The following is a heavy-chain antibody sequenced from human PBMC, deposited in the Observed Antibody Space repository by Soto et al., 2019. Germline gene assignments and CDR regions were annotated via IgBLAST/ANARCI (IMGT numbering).Heavy chain of an antibody. D-gene: IGHD6-6*01. CDR2: IWYGGSNK. Sequence: PGGSLRLSCAASGFTFSSYGMHWVRQAPGKGLEWVAVIWYGGSNKYYADSVKGRFTISRDNSKNTLYLQMNSLRAEDTAVYYCARDHSSSPLDVFDIGGQGTMVTVS. V-gene: IGHV3-33*01. CDR1: GFTFSSYG. J-gene: IGHJ3*02. CDR3: ARDHSSSPLDVFDI.